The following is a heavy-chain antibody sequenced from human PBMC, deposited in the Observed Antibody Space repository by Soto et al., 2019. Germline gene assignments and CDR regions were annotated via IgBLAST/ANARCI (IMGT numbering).Heavy chain of an antibody. V-gene: IGHV3-23*01. CDR3: AKHGIPRNGRSDGFDF. CDR1: ELNFSDYD. CDR2: IGGPGTDT. J-gene: IGHJ3*01. Sequence: GGSLRISSAACELNFSDYDMRWVCQDKGKGLEWVSAIGGPGTDTYYADSAKGRFTISRDNSRNTMYLQINNLRVEDTSLYYCAKHGIPRNGRSDGFDFWGQRTLVTCSS. D-gene: IGHD2-21*01.